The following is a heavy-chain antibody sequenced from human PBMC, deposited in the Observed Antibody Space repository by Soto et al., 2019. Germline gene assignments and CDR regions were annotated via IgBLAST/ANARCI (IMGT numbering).Heavy chain of an antibody. CDR1: GGSFSGYY. D-gene: IGHD3-3*01. J-gene: IGHJ4*02. V-gene: IGHV4-34*01. CDR2: INHSGST. Sequence: NPSETLSLTCAVYGGSFSGYYWSWIRQPPGKGLEWIGEINHSGSTNYNPSLKSRVTISEDTPKNQFSLKVTSVTAADTAVYYCASRSAELRFLEWFLPYFDFWGQGALVTVSS. CDR3: ASRSAELRFLEWFLPYFDF.